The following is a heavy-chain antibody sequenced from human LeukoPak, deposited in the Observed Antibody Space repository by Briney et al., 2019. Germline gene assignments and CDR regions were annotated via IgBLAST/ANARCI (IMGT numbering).Heavy chain of an antibody. CDR3: AKPSGYYDSSGYSEYFQH. J-gene: IGHJ1*01. V-gene: IGHV3-30*02. D-gene: IGHD3-22*01. CDR1: GFTFSSYG. CDR2: IRYDGSNK. Sequence: GGSLRLSCAASGFTFSSYGMHWVRQAPGKGLEWVAFIRYDGSNKYYADSVKGRFTISRDNSKNTLYLQMNSLRAEDTAVYYCAKPSGYYDSSGYSEYFQHWGQGTLVTVSS.